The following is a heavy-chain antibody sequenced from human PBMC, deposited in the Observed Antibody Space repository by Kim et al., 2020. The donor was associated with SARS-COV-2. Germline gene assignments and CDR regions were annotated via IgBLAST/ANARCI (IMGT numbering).Heavy chain of an antibody. V-gene: IGHV3-30*01. D-gene: IGHD5-12*01. CDR3: ARDGRDGYGNNWFDP. Sequence: DSGKGRVTNPEDNSKNTLYLQMNSLRAEDTAVYYCARDGRDGYGNNWFDPWGQGTLVTVSS. J-gene: IGHJ5*02.